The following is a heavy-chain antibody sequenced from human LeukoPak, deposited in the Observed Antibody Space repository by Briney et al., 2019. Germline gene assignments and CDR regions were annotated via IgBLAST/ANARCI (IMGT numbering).Heavy chain of an antibody. Sequence: PGGSLRLSCAASGFTFSSYAMSWVRQAPGKGLEWVSAISGSGGSTYYADSVKGRFTISRDNSKNTLYLQMNSLRAEDTAIYYCAKDRSITVRAFDYWGQGTLVTVSS. V-gene: IGHV3-23*01. J-gene: IGHJ4*02. CDR2: ISGSGGST. CDR1: GFTFSSYA. D-gene: IGHD4-17*01. CDR3: AKDRSITVRAFDY.